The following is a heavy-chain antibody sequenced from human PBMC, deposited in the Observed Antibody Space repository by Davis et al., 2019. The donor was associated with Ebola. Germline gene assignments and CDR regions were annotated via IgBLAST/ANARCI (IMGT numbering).Heavy chain of an antibody. CDR2: INPNDGGT. Sequence: AASVKVSCKASGYTFTSYGISWVRQAPGQGLEWMGRINPNDGGTDYAQEFQGRVTMTRDTSTSTVYMELSSLRSEDTAVYYCARPYYGDFLQLLYWGQGTLVTVSS. CDR3: ARPYYGDFLQLLY. D-gene: IGHD4-17*01. J-gene: IGHJ4*02. V-gene: IGHV1-18*01. CDR1: GYTFTSYG.